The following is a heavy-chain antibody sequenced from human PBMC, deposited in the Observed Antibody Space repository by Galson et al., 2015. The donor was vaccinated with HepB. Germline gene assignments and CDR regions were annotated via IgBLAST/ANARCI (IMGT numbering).Heavy chain of an antibody. D-gene: IGHD7-27*01. Sequence: SLRLYGVDSGFSDYSNYMNWVRQAPRKGLGCVSLIYSSSSSTNYADFVRGRFTISRDTSKNTVYLQMSRLSADDTAMYYCAQLGTGYWGRGTLVTVSS. V-gene: IGHV3-53*01. CDR1: GFSDYSNY. J-gene: IGHJ4*02. CDR2: IYSSSSST. CDR3: AQLGTGY.